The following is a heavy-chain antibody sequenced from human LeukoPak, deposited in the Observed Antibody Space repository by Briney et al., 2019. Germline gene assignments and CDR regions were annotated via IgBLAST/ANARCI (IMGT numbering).Heavy chain of an antibody. V-gene: IGHV4-31*03. D-gene: IGHD2-15*01. Sequence: SETLSLTCTVSGGSISSGGYYWSWIRQHPGKGLEWIGYIYYSGSTYYNPSLKSRVTISVDTSKNQFSLKLSSVTAADTAVYYCARYWSSGPFGAFDIWGQGTMVTVSS. CDR2: IYYSGST. CDR1: GGSISSGGYY. J-gene: IGHJ3*02. CDR3: ARYWSSGPFGAFDI.